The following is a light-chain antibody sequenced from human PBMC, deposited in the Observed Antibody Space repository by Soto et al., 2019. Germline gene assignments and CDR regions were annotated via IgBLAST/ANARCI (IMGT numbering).Light chain of an antibody. CDR1: QSINSRY. CDR3: QQFGSSPGFT. CDR2: GAS. V-gene: IGKV3-20*01. Sequence: EIVLTQSPGTLSLSPGERATLSCRASQSINSRYLAWYQQEPGQAPRLLIYGASSRATGIPDRFSGSGSGTDFTLTLSRLEPEDFAVYYCQQFGSSPGFTFGPGTKVDIK. J-gene: IGKJ3*01.